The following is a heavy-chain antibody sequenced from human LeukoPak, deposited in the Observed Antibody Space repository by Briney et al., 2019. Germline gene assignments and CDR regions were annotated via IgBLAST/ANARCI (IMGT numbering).Heavy chain of an antibody. V-gene: IGHV3-9*01. CDR3: AKDYRRATADDMGYYGMDV. CDR1: GFTFDDYA. CDR2: VNWNGDSM. D-gene: IGHD1-1*01. Sequence: GRSLRLSCAASGFTFDDYAMHWVRRAPGKGLEWVSGVNWNGDSMGYGDSVKGRFTISRDNAKTSLYLQMNSLKTEDTALYFCAKDYRRATADDMGYYGMDVWGQGTTVTVS. J-gene: IGHJ6*02.